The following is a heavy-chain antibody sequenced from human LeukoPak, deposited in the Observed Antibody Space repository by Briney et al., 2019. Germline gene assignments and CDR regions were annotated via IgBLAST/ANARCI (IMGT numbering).Heavy chain of an antibody. CDR3: ARVSRAVAGTTPYYMDV. CDR1: GFTFSSYS. D-gene: IGHD6-19*01. J-gene: IGHJ6*03. CDR2: ISSSSSYI. Sequence: PGGSLRLSCAASGFTFSSYSMNWVRQAPGKGLEWVSSISSSSSYIYYADSVKGRFTISRDNAKNSLYLQMNSLRAEDTAVYYCARVSRAVAGTTPYYMDVWGKGTTVTVSS. V-gene: IGHV3-21*01.